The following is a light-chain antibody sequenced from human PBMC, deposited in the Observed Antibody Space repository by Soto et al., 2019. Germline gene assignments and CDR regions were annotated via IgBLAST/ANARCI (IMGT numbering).Light chain of an antibody. CDR1: QSVSSN. CDR3: QQYNDWRT. V-gene: IGKV3-15*01. J-gene: IGKJ1*01. CDR2: GAS. Sequence: EIVMTQSPATLSVSPGERATLSCRASQSVSSNLAWYQQTPGQAPRLVIYGASTRATGIPARFSGSGSGTEFTLTISSLQSEDFAVYYCQQYNDWRTFGQGTKVDIK.